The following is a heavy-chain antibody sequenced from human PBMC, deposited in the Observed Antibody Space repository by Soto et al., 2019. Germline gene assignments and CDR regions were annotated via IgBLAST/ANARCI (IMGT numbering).Heavy chain of an antibody. J-gene: IGHJ4*02. CDR2: TYYRSKWYN. Sequence: HSPSRGLEWLGRTYYRSKWYNDYAVSVKSRITINPDTSKNQFSLQLNSVTPEDTAVYYCARDRSSVPYSVSWGLGTLVYV. V-gene: IGHV6-1*01. D-gene: IGHD6-6*01. CDR3: ARDRSSVPYSVS.